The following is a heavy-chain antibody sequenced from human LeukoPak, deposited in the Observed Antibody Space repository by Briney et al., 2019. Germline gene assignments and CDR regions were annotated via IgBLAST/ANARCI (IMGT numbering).Heavy chain of an antibody. D-gene: IGHD4-23*01. CDR2: IRYDGSNK. V-gene: IGHV3-30*02. J-gene: IGHJ4*02. CDR3: ARAEGYGGELDS. Sequence: PGGSLRLSCAASGFTVSSNYMSWVRQAPGKGLEWVAFIRYDGSNKYYADSVKGRFTISRENSKNRLYLQMNSLRAEDTAVYYCARAEGYGGELDSWGQGTLVTVSS. CDR1: GFTVSSNY.